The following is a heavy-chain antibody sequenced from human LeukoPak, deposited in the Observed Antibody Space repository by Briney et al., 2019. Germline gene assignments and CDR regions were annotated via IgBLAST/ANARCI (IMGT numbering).Heavy chain of an antibody. D-gene: IGHD3-10*01. J-gene: IGHJ4*02. CDR3: ARVVHYYGSGSYFDY. CDR1: GGSISSYY. Sequence: PSETLSLTCTVSGGSISSYYWSWIRQPPGKGLEWIGYIYYSGSTYYNPSLESRLTISVDRSKNQFSLKLSSVTASDTAVYYCARVVHYYGSGSYFDYWGQGTLVTVSS. V-gene: IGHV4-59*12. CDR2: IYYSGST.